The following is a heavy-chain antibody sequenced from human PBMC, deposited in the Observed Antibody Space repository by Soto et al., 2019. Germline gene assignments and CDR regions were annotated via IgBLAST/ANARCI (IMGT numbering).Heavy chain of an antibody. CDR1: GFTFSSYG. CDR3: AKARRVGATPGAGASDY. J-gene: IGHJ4*02. V-gene: IGHV3-30*18. CDR2: ISYDGSNK. Sequence: QVQLVESGGGVVQPGRSLRLSCAASGFTFSSYGMHWVRQAPGKGLEWVAVISYDGSNKYYADSVKGRFTISRDNSKNTLYLQMNSLRAEDTAVYYCAKARRVGATPGAGASDYWGQGTLVTVSS. D-gene: IGHD1-26*01.